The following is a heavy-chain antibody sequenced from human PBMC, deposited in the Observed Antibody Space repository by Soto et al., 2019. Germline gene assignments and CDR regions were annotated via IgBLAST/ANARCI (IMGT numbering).Heavy chain of an antibody. V-gene: IGHV3-9*01. J-gene: IGHJ4*02. D-gene: IGHD3-3*01. CDR2: ISWDGGIT. CDR1: GFTFDEYA. Sequence: EVQLVESGGGLVQPGRSLRLSCGVSGFTFDEYAMHWVRQVPGKGLEWVSGISWDGGITVYADSVKGRFTISRDNAKNSLYLQMNSLRAEDTALYFCATMKRARLDSWGRGTVVTVSS. CDR3: ATMKRARLDS.